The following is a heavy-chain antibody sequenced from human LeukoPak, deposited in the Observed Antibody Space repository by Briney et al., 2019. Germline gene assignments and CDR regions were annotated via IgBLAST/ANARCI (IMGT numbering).Heavy chain of an antibody. CDR1: GGSLSGYY. CDR2: IYYSGST. CDR3: ARLRGNYFPDY. Sequence: SETLSLTCTVSGGSLSGYYWTWIRQSPGKGLEWIAYIYYSGSTNYNPSLKSRVTISVDTSKNQFSLRLGSVTAADTAVYYWARLRGNYFPDYWGQGTLVTVSS. D-gene: IGHD4-11*01. V-gene: IGHV4-59*01. J-gene: IGHJ4*02.